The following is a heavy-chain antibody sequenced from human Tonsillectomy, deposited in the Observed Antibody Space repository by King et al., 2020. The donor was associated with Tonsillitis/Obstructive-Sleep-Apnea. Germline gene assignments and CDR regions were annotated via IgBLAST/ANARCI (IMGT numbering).Heavy chain of an antibody. V-gene: IGHV3-11*05. CDR3: ARLANWNQDDFDV. Sequence: QLVQSGGGLVKPGGSLRLSCAASGFTFSDYYMSWIRQAPGKGLEWVSYISSSSTYTDYADSVRGRFTISRDNAKNSLYLQMNSLRAEDTAVYYCARLANWNQDDFDVWGLGTMVTVSS. J-gene: IGHJ3*01. CDR1: GFTFSDYY. D-gene: IGHD1-1*01. CDR2: ISSSSTYT.